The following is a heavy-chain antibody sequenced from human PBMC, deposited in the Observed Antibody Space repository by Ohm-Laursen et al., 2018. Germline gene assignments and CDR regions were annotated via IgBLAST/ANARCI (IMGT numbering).Heavy chain of an antibody. CDR3: AREGALYYYGSGVDY. CDR2: IKEDGSEK. Sequence: SLRLSCAASGFTFSSYWMSWVRQAPEKGLEWVAKIKEDGSEKYYVDAVKGRFTISRDNAKNSLYLQMNSLRAEDTAVYYCAREGALYYYGSGVDYWGQGTLVTVSS. V-gene: IGHV3-7*01. D-gene: IGHD3-10*01. CDR1: GFTFSSYW. J-gene: IGHJ4*02.